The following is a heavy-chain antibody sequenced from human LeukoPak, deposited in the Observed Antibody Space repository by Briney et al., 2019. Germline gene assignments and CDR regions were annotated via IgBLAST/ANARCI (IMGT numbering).Heavy chain of an antibody. D-gene: IGHD3-9*01. V-gene: IGHV3-21*01. CDR1: GFTFSSYS. CDR3: ARVLRYFDWLNDY. Sequence: GGSLRLSCAASGFTFSSYSTNWVRQAPGKGLEWVSSISSSSSYIYYADSVKGRFTISRDNAKNSLYLQMNSLRAEDTAVYYCARVLRYFDWLNDYWGQGTLVTVSS. CDR2: ISSSSSYI. J-gene: IGHJ4*02.